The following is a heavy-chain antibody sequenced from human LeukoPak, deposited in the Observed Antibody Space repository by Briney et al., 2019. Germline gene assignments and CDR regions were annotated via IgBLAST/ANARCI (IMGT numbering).Heavy chain of an antibody. CDR1: GYTFTGYC. D-gene: IGHD6-19*01. CDR2: INPKSGGT. V-gene: IGHV1-2*02. J-gene: IGHJ4*02. CDR3: ARESGSGWYDY. Sequence: GASVKISCKASGYTFTGYCMHWVRQAPGQGLEWMGWINPKSGGTNYAQKFQGRVTMTRDTSASTAYMELSSLRSEDMAVYYCARESGSGWYDYWGQGTLVTVSS.